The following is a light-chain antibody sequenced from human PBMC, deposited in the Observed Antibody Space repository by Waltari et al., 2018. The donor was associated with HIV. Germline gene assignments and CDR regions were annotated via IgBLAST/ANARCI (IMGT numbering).Light chain of an antibody. V-gene: IGKV1-9*01. CDR1: QGISSF. CDR2: AAS. Sequence: DIQLTQSPSFLSASVGDRVTISCRASQGISSFLAWYQQKPGKAPKLLIYAASTLQGGVPSRFSGSGSGTEFTLTISSLQPEDFAVYYCQQYNNWPGFGQGTKVEIK. CDR3: QQYNNWPG. J-gene: IGKJ1*01.